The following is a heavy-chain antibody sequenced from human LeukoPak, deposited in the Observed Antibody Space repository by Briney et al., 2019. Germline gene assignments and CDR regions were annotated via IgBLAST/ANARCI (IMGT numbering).Heavy chain of an antibody. CDR1: GYTFTGYY. Sequence: ASVKVSCKASGYTFTGYYVHWVRQAPGQGLEWMGSINPNSGGTNYAQKFQGRVTMTRNTSISTAYMELSSLRSEDTAVYYCARRYYYGSAGDYWGQGTLVTVSS. D-gene: IGHD3-10*01. V-gene: IGHV1-2*02. CDR2: INPNSGGT. CDR3: ARRYYYGSAGDY. J-gene: IGHJ4*02.